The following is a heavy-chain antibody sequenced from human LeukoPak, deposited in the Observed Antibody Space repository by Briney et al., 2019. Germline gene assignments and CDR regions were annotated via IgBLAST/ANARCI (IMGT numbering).Heavy chain of an antibody. Sequence: GGSLRLSCAASGFTSSIDGMHWVRQAPGKGLEWLSFMDYASTIKLYADSVRGRFTISRDNSKNTLYLQMNSLRAEDTAIYYCAKHPSRSIVVVPAAIDYWGQGTLVTVSS. V-gene: IGHV3-30*02. J-gene: IGHJ4*02. CDR1: GFTSSIDG. D-gene: IGHD2-2*01. CDR3: AKHPSRSIVVVPAAIDY. CDR2: MDYASTIK.